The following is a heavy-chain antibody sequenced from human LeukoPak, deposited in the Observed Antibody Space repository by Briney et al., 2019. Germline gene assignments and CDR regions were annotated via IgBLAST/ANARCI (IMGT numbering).Heavy chain of an antibody. CDR3: AKDHGYSQDY. J-gene: IGHJ4*02. Sequence: GGSLRLSCVASGFTFSTYSMNWVRQAPGKGLEWISYISTGSSTIHYADPVKGRFTISRDNAENSLFLQMNSLGAEDTGVYYCAKDHGYSQDYWGQGALVTVSS. CDR2: ISTGSSTI. D-gene: IGHD5-18*01. V-gene: IGHV3-48*01. CDR1: GFTFSTYS.